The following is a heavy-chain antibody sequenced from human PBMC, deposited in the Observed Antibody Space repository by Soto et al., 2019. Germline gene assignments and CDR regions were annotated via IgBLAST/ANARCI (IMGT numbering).Heavy chain of an antibody. D-gene: IGHD3-22*01. CDR3: ARGSRITMIVVVISAYYFDH. CDR2: MNPNSGNT. V-gene: IGHV1-8*01. CDR1: GYTFTSYD. Sequence: ASVKVSCKASGYTFTSYDINWVRQATGQGLEWMGWMNPNSGNTGYAQKFQGRVTMTRNTSISTAYMELSSLRSEDTAVYYCARGSRITMIVVVISAYYFDHWGQGTLVTVSS. J-gene: IGHJ4*02.